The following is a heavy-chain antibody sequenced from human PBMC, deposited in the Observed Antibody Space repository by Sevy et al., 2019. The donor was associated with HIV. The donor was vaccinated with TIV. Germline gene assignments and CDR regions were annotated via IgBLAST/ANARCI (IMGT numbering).Heavy chain of an antibody. CDR3: VSSISQYSGSYFAFDL. CDR1: GFKFDDYA. CDR2: IPWDGSYT. V-gene: IGHV3-43D*04. D-gene: IGHD1-26*01. J-gene: IGHJ3*01. Sequence: GGSLRLSCAASGFKFDDYAMHWVRQPPGKGLEWVSLIPWDGSYTKYADSVKGRFTISRDNRRNSLYLHTNNLRAEDTALYYCVSSISQYSGSYFAFDLWGRGTLVTVSS.